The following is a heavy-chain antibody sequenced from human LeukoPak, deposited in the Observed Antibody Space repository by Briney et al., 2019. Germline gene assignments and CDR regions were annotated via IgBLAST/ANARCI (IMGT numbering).Heavy chain of an antibody. Sequence: SETLSLTCAVYGGSFSDYYWSWIRQPPGKGLEWIGEINHSGSTNYNPSLKSRVTISVDTSKNQFSLKLSSVTAADTAVYYRARGRRYFDWLPLDYWGQGTLVTVSS. J-gene: IGHJ4*02. CDR2: INHSGST. CDR3: ARGRRYFDWLPLDY. D-gene: IGHD3-9*01. V-gene: IGHV4-34*01. CDR1: GGSFSDYY.